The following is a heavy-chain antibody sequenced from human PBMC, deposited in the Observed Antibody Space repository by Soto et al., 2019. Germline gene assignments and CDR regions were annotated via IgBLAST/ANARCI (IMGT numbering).Heavy chain of an antibody. V-gene: IGHV3-23*01. CDR1: GFTFSSYA. Sequence: GGSLRLSCAASGFTFSSYAMSWVRQAPGKGLEWVSAISGSGGSTYYADSVKGRFTISRDNAKNSLYLQMNSLRAEDTAVYYCARVSTNYYMDVWGKGTTVTVSS. CDR3: ARVSTNYYMDV. J-gene: IGHJ6*03. CDR2: ISGSGGST.